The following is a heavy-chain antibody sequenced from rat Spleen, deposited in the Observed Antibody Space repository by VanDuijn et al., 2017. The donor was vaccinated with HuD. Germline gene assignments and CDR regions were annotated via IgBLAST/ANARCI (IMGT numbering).Heavy chain of an antibody. CDR1: GFSFTNYG. D-gene: IGHD1-2*01. J-gene: IGHJ2*01. V-gene: IGHV5-29*01. CDR3: AKDYSSWVFDY. Sequence: EVQLVESGGGLVQPGRSLKLSCVASGFSFTNYGMAWVRQAPTTGLEWVATISNDGSNTYYRDSVKGRFTISRDNAKSTLFLQMESLRSEDTATYYCAKDYSSWVFDYWGQGVMVTVSS. CDR2: ISNDGSNT.